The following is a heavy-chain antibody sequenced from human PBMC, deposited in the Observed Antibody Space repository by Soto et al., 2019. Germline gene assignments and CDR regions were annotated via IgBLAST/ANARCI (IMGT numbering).Heavy chain of an antibody. CDR2: IDPRDSYY. J-gene: IGHJ6*02. Sequence: GESLKISFQASGYTFSAFWVTWVLQTHGKGLEWMETIDPRDSYYNYSLSFHGHVTISADKSIGSAYLHWSTRDASDTSIYYWARLSTGFCTTTNCQHYFGMAVWGQGTTVTVSS. CDR3: ARLSTGFCTTTNCQHYFGMAV. CDR1: GYTFSAFW. V-gene: IGHV5-10-1*01. D-gene: IGHD2-8*01.